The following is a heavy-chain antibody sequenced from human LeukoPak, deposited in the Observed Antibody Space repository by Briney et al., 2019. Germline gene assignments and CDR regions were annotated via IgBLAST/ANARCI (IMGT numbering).Heavy chain of an antibody. V-gene: IGHV1-18*04. J-gene: IGHJ5*02. Sequence: RRASVKVSCKASGYTFTSYGIGWVRQAPGQGLEWMGWISAYNGNTNYAQKLQGRVTMTTDTSTSTAYMEPRSLRSDDTAVYYCARDGITMVRGVINNWFDPWGQGTLVTVSS. CDR1: GYTFTSYG. CDR3: ARDGITMVRGVINNWFDP. D-gene: IGHD3-10*01. CDR2: ISAYNGNT.